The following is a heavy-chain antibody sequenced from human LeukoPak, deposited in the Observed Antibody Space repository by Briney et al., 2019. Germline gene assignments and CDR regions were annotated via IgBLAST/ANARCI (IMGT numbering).Heavy chain of an antibody. CDR1: GFIFSSYA. CDR3: ATTLPRASTYMDV. J-gene: IGHJ6*03. Sequence: PGGSLRLSCAASGFIFSSYAMSWVRQAPGKGLEWISGIGGSGRNTYSADSMKGRFTISRDNSKSTLYLQMNSLRAEDTAIYYCATTLPRASTYMDVWGKGTTVTVSS. CDR2: IGGSGRNT. V-gene: IGHV3-23*01. D-gene: IGHD1-1*01.